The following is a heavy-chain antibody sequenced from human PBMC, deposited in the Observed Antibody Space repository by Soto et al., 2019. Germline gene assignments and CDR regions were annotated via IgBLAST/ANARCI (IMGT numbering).Heavy chain of an antibody. CDR3: ARHDFWALYYYYYMDV. CDR1: GFTFSSYW. CDR2: IKQDGSEK. J-gene: IGHJ6*03. D-gene: IGHD3-3*01. Sequence: GGSLRLSCAASGFTFSSYWMSWVRQAPGKGLEWVANIKQDGSEKYYVDSVKGRFTISRDNAKNSLYLQMNSLRAEDTAVYYCARHDFWALYYYYYMDVWGKGTTVTVSS. V-gene: IGHV3-7*01.